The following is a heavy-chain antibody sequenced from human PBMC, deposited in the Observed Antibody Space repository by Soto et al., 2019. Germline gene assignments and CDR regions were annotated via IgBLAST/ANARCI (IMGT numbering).Heavy chain of an antibody. J-gene: IGHJ6*02. V-gene: IGHV4-59*01. CDR1: GGSISSYY. Sequence: SETLSLTCTVSGGSISSYYWSWIRQPPGKGLEWIGYIYYSGSTNYNPSLQSRVTISVDTSKNQFSLKLSSVTAADTAVYYCARGDLGYGMDVWGQGTTVTVSS. CDR2: IYYSGST. D-gene: IGHD3-16*01. CDR3: ARGDLGYGMDV.